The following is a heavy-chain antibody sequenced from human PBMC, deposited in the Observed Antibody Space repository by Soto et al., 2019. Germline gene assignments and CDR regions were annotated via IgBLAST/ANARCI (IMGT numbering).Heavy chain of an antibody. CDR2: ISAYNGNT. J-gene: IGHJ4*02. CDR1: GYTFTSYG. Sequence: QVQLVQSGAEVKKPGASVKVSCKASGYTFTSYGISWVRQAPGQGLEWMGWISAYNGNTNYAQKLQGRVTMTTDTSTSTAYMELRGLGSDDTAVYYCARGPDCSSTSCYEEDYFDYWGQGTLVTVSS. D-gene: IGHD2-2*01. V-gene: IGHV1-18*01. CDR3: ARGPDCSSTSCYEEDYFDY.